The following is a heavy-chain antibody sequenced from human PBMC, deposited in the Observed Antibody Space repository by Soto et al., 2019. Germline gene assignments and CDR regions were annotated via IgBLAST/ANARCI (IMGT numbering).Heavy chain of an antibody. J-gene: IGHJ6*03. CDR3: ARVAEMGTLTKGYYYYMDV. CDR1: GDTFSRHT. Sequence: QVQLVQSGAEVKKPGSSVKVSCKASGDTFSRHTISWVRQAPGQGLEWMGRIIPILGIANYEQKFQGRVTITADKSTSTAYMELSSLRSEDTAVYYCARVAEMGTLTKGYYYYMDVWGKGTTVTVSS. CDR2: IIPILGIA. D-gene: IGHD3-16*01. V-gene: IGHV1-69*02.